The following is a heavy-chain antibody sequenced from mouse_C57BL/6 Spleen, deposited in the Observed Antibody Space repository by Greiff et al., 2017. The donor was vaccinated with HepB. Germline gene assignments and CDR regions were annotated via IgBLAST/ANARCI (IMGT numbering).Heavy chain of an antibody. CDR2: INYDGSST. CDR1: GFTFSDYY. J-gene: IGHJ2*01. Sequence: EVQLVESEGGLVQPGSSMKLSCTASGFTFSDYYMAWVRQVPEKGLEWVANINYDGSSTYYLDSLKSRFIISRDNAKNILYLQMSSLKSEDTATYYCARGFGDYWGQGTTRTVSS. CDR3: ARGFGDY. V-gene: IGHV5-16*01.